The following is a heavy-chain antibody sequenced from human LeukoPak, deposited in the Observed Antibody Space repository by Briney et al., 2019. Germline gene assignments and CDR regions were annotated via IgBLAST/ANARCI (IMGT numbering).Heavy chain of an antibody. CDR2: IWYDGSNT. Sequence: PGTSLRLSCAASGFTFSSYDMHWVRQAPGKGLEWVAIIWYDGSNTYYADSVKGRFTISRDNSKNTLFLQMNSLRAEDTALYYCASAREYCGSAECYDYFQYWGQGTLVTVSS. CDR1: GFTFSSYD. J-gene: IGHJ1*01. CDR3: ASAREYCGSAECYDYFQY. V-gene: IGHV3-33*01. D-gene: IGHD2-21*01.